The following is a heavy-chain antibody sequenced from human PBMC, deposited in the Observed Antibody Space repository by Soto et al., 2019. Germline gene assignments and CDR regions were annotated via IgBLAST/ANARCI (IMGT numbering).Heavy chain of an antibody. CDR3: ARRLRWLQYVEVFDF. V-gene: IGHV4-39*02. CDR2: IYYTGTS. J-gene: IGHJ4*02. Sequence: QLQLQESGPRLLKPSETLSLTCDVSNGSISSSSHYWGWIRQPPGKGLEWIASIYYTGTSYKNPSLKSRVTIGVDTSKINFSLKLSSVSAADTAVYFCARRLRWLQYVEVFDFWGQGTLVTVSS. CDR1: NGSISSSSHY. D-gene: IGHD5-12*01.